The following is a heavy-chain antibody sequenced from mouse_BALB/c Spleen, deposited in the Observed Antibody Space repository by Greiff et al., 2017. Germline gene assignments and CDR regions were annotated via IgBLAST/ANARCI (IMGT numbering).Heavy chain of an antibody. D-gene: IGHD1-1*01. CDR2: ISSGSSTI. J-gene: IGHJ4*01. V-gene: IGHV5-17*02. Sequence: EVQLVESGGGLVQPGGSRKLSCAASGFTFSSFGMHWVRQAPEKGLEWVAYISSGSSTIYYADTVKGRFTISRDNPKNTLFLQMTSLRSEDTAMYYCARSYYGSSRYYAMDYWGQGTSVTVSS. CDR1: GFTFSSFG. CDR3: ARSYYGSSRYYAMDY.